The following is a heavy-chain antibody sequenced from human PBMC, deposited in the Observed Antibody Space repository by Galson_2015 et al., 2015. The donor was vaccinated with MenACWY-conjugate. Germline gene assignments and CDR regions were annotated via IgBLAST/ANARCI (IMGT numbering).Heavy chain of an antibody. CDR2: ISGYNANT. CDR1: DDSFTSYG. V-gene: IGHV1-18*01. CDR3: TRDHSVNHLSDKTRVRGEAVNV. J-gene: IGHJ6*02. D-gene: IGHD3-10*01. Sequence: SVKVSCKASDDSFTSYGINWVRQAPGQGLEWMGWISGYNANTNYAQKLQGRVTMTTDPSTSTAYMELSSLRSDDTAVYYCTRDHSVNHLSDKTRVRGEAVNVWDQGTTVVGSS.